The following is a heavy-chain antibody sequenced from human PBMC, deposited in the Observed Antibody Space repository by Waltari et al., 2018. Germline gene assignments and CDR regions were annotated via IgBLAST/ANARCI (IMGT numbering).Heavy chain of an antibody. CDR3: AKGGGGTRDGMDV. D-gene: IGHD2-2*01. V-gene: IGHV4-31*01. CDR1: GGSMTREYSY. J-gene: IGHJ6*02. Sequence: QVQLQQSGPGLVTPSQTLTLICPVSGGSMTREYSYWSWIRQHPGKGLEVIGFIANSGTPYYNPSLKSVVDMSIYTSKNQFSLKVNSVTAADTAVYYCAKGGGGTRDGMDVWGQGTTVTVSS. CDR2: IANSGTP.